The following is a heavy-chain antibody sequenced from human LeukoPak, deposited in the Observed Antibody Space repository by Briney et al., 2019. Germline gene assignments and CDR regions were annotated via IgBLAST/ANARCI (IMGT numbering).Heavy chain of an antibody. CDR2: ISAYNGNT. CDR1: GYTFTSYG. V-gene: IGHV1-18*01. Sequence: GASVKVSCKASGYTFTSYGISWVRQAPGQGLEWMGWISAYNGNTNYAQKLQGRVTMNTDTSTSTAYIELRSLRSDDTAVYYWARVESSIEARPMDYWGQGTLVTVSS. CDR3: ARVESSIEARPMDY. D-gene: IGHD6-6*01. J-gene: IGHJ4*02.